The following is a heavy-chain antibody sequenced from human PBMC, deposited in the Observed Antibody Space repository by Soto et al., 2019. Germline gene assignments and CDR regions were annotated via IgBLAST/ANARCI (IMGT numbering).Heavy chain of an antibody. CDR1: GFTFSSYA. Sequence: EVQLLESGGGLVQPGGSLRLSCAASGFTFSSYAMSWVRQAPGKGLEWVSAISGSGGSTYYADSVKGRFTISRDNSKNTLYLQMNSLRAEDTAVYYCAKTGPTGDGSGYYECYFDYWGQGTLVTVSS. J-gene: IGHJ4*02. D-gene: IGHD3-22*01. CDR3: AKTGPTGDGSGYYECYFDY. V-gene: IGHV3-23*01. CDR2: ISGSGGST.